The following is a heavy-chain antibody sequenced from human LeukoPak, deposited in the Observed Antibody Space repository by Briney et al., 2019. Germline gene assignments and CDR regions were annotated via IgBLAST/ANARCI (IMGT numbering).Heavy chain of an antibody. D-gene: IGHD3-10*01. Sequence: ASVKVSCKASGYTFINYGISWVRQAPGQGLECMAWISAYNGNTNYAQKLQGRVTMTTDTSTSTAYMELRSLRSDDTAVYYCARDQAPHGSGSSFDYWGQGTLVTVSS. CDR1: GYTFINYG. J-gene: IGHJ4*02. CDR3: ARDQAPHGSGSSFDY. V-gene: IGHV1-18*01. CDR2: ISAYNGNT.